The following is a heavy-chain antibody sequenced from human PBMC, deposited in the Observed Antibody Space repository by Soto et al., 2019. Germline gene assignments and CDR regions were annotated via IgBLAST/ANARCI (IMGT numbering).Heavy chain of an antibody. Sequence: QVQLQESGPGLVKPSQTLSLTCTVSGGSISSGGYYWSWIRQYPGKGLEWIGYIYYSGSTYYNPSLKSRVTISVDTSKNQFSLKLSSVTAADTAVYYCARGRSSSWYYYGMDVWGQGTTVTVSS. J-gene: IGHJ6*02. CDR1: GGSISSGGYY. CDR2: IYYSGST. CDR3: ARGRSSSWYYYGMDV. V-gene: IGHV4-31*03. D-gene: IGHD6-13*01.